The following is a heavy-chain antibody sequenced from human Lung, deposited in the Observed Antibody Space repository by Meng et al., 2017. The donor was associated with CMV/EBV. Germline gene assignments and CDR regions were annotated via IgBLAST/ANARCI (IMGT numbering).Heavy chain of an antibody. V-gene: IGHV1-2*02. D-gene: IGHD1-14*01. CDR1: GYSFTGYF. J-gene: IGHJ6*02. CDR2: INPDSGTT. CDR3: ARSRPGRHYYSGMDV. Sequence: SVXVSXXASGYSFTGYFVNWVRQAPGQGLKWMGWINPDSGTTDYAPNFRGRVTMTRDTSINTAYMELGRLRSDDTAVYYCARSRPGRHYYSGMDVWGQGTXVTVSS.